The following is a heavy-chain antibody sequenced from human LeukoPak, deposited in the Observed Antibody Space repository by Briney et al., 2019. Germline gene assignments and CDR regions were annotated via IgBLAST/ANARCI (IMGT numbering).Heavy chain of an antibody. J-gene: IGHJ6*03. CDR1: GYTLTELS. V-gene: IGHV1-24*01. D-gene: IGHD3-10*01. CDR2: FDPEDGET. CDR3: ARNGVGSGSYEPASYFYYMDV. Sequence: ASVKVSCKVSGYTLTELSMHWVRQAPGKGLEWMGGFDPEDGETIYAQKFQGRVTMTEDTSTDTAYMELSSLRSEDTAVYYCARNGVGSGSYEPASYFYYMDVWGKGTTVTVSS.